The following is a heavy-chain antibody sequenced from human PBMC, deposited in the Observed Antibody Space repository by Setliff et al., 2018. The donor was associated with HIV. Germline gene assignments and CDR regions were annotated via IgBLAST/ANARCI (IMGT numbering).Heavy chain of an antibody. J-gene: IGHJ3*01. CDR3: ARAMRGVVDGPHDVFDV. V-gene: IGHV4-61*02. Sequence: SETLSLTCNVPGGLISSGSYYWSWVRQPAGKGLEWIGRAYISESSHYNPSLKSRVTISVDTSKNQFSLKLSSVTAADTAVYYCARAMRGVVDGPHDVFDVWGRGTTVTVSS. CDR2: AYISESS. CDR1: GGLISSGSYY. D-gene: IGHD2-21*01.